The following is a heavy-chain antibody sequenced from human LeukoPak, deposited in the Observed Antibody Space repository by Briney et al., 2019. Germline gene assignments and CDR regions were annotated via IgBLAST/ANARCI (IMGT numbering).Heavy chain of an antibody. CDR3: ARGLGTYYDILTGYSLGY. J-gene: IGHJ4*02. V-gene: IGHV4-34*01. CDR1: GGSFSGYS. Sequence: SETLSLTCAVYGGSFSGYSWSWIRQPPGKGLEWIGEINHSGSTKYNPSLKGRVTISVDTSKNQFSLKLSSVTAADTAVYYCARGLGTYYDILTGYSLGYWGQGTLVTVSS. CDR2: INHSGST. D-gene: IGHD3-9*01.